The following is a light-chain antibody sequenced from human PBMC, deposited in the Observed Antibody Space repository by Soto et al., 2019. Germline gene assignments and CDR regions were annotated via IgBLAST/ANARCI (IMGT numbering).Light chain of an antibody. Sequence: ALNQAASGSGSPGQSLTISLPGNSKDVGSYNLVSWYQQHPGKAPKLMIYEGSKRPSGVSNRFSGSKSGNTASLTISGLQAEDEADYYCCSYASSSTYVFGTGTKVTVL. CDR2: EGS. CDR1: SKDVGSYNL. CDR3: CSYASSSTYV. V-gene: IGLV2-23*01. J-gene: IGLJ1*01.